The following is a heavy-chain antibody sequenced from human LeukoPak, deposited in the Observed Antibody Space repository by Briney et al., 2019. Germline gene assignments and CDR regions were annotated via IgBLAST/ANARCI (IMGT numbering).Heavy chain of an antibody. J-gene: IGHJ6*03. D-gene: IGHD3-3*01. CDR1: GFTFNTYG. V-gene: IGHV3-33*06. CDR3: AKSYYDSWSGYADYYYMDV. CDR2: IWYDGNTK. Sequence: PGRSLRLSCAAPGFTFNTYGMHWVRQTPGKGREWVAVIWYDGNTKDYADSVKGRFTISRDTSKNTVFLQMNSLRAEDAAVYYCAKSYYDSWSGYADYYYMDVWGKGTTVTVSS.